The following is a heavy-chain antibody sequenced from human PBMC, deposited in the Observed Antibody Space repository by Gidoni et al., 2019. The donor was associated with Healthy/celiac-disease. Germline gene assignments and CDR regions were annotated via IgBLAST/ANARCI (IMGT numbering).Heavy chain of an antibody. CDR1: GFTFDAYA. V-gene: IGHV3-9*01. J-gene: IGHJ5*02. CDR3: AKAGYSSSWYRYNWFDP. D-gene: IGHD6-13*01. CDR2: ISWNSGSI. Sequence: EVQLVESGGGLVQPGRSLRLSCAASGFTFDAYAMHWVRQAPGKGLEWVSGISWNSGSIGYADSVKGRFTISRDNAKNSLYLQMNSLRAEDTALYYCAKAGYSSSWYRYNWFDPWGQGTLVTVSS.